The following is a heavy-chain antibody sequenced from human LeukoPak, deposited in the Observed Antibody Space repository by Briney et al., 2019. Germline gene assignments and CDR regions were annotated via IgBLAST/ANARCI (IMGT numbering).Heavy chain of an antibody. Sequence: PSETLSLTCTVSGGSISSSSYYWGWIRQPPGKGLEWIGSIYYSGSTYYNPSLKSRVTISVDTSKNQFSLKLSSVTAADTAVYYCASREWLQPALIDYWGQGTLVTVSS. CDR2: IYYSGST. CDR1: GGSISSSSYY. CDR3: ASREWLQPALIDY. J-gene: IGHJ4*02. V-gene: IGHV4-39*07. D-gene: IGHD5-24*01.